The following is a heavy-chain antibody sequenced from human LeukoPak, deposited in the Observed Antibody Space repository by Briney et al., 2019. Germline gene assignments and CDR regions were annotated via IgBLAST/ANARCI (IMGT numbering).Heavy chain of an antibody. J-gene: IGHJ5*02. CDR2: INPNSGGT. CDR1: GYTFTSYD. CDR3: ARADGYSYVYGGNNWFDP. D-gene: IGHD5-18*01. V-gene: IGHV1-2*02. Sequence: ASVKVSCKASGYTFTSYDINWVRQAPGQGLEWMGWINPNSGGTNYAQKFQGRVTMTRDTSISTAYMELSRLRSDDTAVYYCARADGYSYVYGGNNWFDPWGQGTLVTVSS.